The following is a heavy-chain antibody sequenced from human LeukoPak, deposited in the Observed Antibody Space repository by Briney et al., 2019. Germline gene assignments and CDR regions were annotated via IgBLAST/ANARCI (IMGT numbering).Heavy chain of an antibody. D-gene: IGHD2-2*01. CDR2: LRFDGCNK. CDR3: ARVKVVVPAAFDYCDY. V-gene: IGHV3-30*02. Sequence: GGSLRLSCVASGITFSNYGMNWVRQAPGKGLEWVASLRFDGCNKNYAESVKARFTISRDNSKNTLFLQMNSLRVEDTAVYYCARVKVVVPAAFDYCDYWGQGTLVTVSS. J-gene: IGHJ4*02. CDR1: GITFSNYG.